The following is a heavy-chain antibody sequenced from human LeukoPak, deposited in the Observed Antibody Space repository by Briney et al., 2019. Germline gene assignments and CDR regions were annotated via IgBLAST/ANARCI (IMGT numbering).Heavy chain of an antibody. CDR3: ARLDDYYYDSSGYYL. V-gene: IGHV4-59*12. CDR1: GGSISSYY. J-gene: IGHJ5*02. CDR2: IYYSGST. D-gene: IGHD3-22*01. Sequence: SETLSLTCTDSGGSISSYYWSWIRQPPGKGLEWIGYIYYSGSTNYNPSLKSRVTISVDTSKNQFSLKLSSVTAADTAVYYCARLDDYYYDSSGYYLWGQGTLVTVSS.